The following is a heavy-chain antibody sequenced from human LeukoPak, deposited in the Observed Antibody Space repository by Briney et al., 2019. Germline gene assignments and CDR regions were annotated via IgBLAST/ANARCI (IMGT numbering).Heavy chain of an antibody. CDR3: ARDEEGYGYHH. CDR1: GFTFSSYD. J-gene: IGHJ4*02. V-gene: IGHV3-21*06. Sequence: GGSLRLSCAASGFTFSSYDMNWVRQAPGKGLEWVSSISTSSSYINYADSVQGRFTISRDNAENSLYLQMNSLRAEDTAVYYCARDEEGYGYHHWGQGTLVTVSS. D-gene: IGHD5-18*01. CDR2: ISTSSSYI.